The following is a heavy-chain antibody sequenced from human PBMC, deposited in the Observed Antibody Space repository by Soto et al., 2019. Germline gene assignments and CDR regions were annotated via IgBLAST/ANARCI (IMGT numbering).Heavy chain of an antibody. CDR3: AQDQSYIRGVIHNWFDP. CDR2: ISGSGGST. V-gene: IGHV3-23*01. D-gene: IGHD3-10*02. CDR1: GLTFSSYA. J-gene: IGHJ5*02. Sequence: EVQLLESGGGLIQPGGSLRLSCAASGLTFSSYAMSWVRQAPGKGLEWVSAISGSGGSTYYAGSVKGRFTISSDSYKNPLYLQMNSLRAEDTAVYYCAQDQSYIRGVIHNWFDPWGQGTLVTVSS.